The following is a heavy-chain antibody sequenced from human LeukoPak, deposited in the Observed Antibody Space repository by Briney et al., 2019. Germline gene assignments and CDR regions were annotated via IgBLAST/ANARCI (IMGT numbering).Heavy chain of an antibody. CDR3: ARRPNYYDSSGYVGAFDI. D-gene: IGHD3-22*01. CDR2: IIPIFGTA. CDR1: GGTFSSYA. J-gene: IGHJ3*02. Sequence: SVKVSCKASGGTFSSYAISWVRQAPGQGLEWMGGIIPIFGTANYAQKFQGRVTVTADESTSTAYMELSSLRSEDTAVYYCARRPNYYDSSGYVGAFDIWGQGTMVTVSS. V-gene: IGHV1-69*01.